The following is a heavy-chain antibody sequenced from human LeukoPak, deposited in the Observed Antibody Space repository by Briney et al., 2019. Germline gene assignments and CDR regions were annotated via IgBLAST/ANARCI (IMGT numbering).Heavy chain of an antibody. D-gene: IGHD7-27*01. CDR1: GFTFSSYE. CDR3: ARRRNWGTDY. V-gene: IGHV3-48*03. J-gene: IGHJ4*02. CDR2: ISSSGSPT. Sequence: PGGSLRLSCAASGFTFSSYEMNWVRQAPGKGLEWISYISSSGSPTYYADSVRGRFTISRDNAKNSLYLQMNSLRAEDTAVYYCARRRNWGTDYWGQGTLVTVSS.